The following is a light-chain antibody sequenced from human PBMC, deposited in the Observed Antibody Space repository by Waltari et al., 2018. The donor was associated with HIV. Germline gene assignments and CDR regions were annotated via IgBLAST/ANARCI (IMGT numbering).Light chain of an antibody. CDR3: CAYAGSTTYVI. V-gene: IGLV2-23*02. Sequence: QSALTQPAYVSWSPGQSITITCTGTGRDVRGYNLASLYQQHPGKAPKLMIYEVSKRPSGVSNRFSGSKSGNTASLTISGLQAEDEADYYCCAYAGSTTYVIFGGGTKLTVL. CDR1: GRDVRGYNL. CDR2: EVS. J-gene: IGLJ2*01.